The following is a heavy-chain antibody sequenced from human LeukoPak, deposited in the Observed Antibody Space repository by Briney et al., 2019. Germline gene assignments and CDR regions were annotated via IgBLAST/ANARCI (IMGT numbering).Heavy chain of an antibody. CDR1: GFTFSDFY. D-gene: IGHD1-20*01. CDR3: ARRRYNWNAIDY. J-gene: IGHJ4*02. Sequence: KPGGSLRHSCAASGFTFSDFYMSWIRQAPGKGLEWVSYISSSGSTIYYADSVKGRFTISRDNAKNSLYLQMNSLRAEDTAVYYCARRRYNWNAIDYWGQGTLVTVSS. CDR2: ISSSGSTI. V-gene: IGHV3-11*01.